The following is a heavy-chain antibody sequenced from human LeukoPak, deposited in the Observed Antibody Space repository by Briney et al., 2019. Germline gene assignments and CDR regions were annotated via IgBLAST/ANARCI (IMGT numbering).Heavy chain of an antibody. D-gene: IGHD4-23*01. CDR2: IYYSGST. J-gene: IGHJ4*02. CDR1: GGSFSGYY. Sequence: PSETLSLTCAVYGGSFSGYYWSWIRQPPGKGLEWIGSIYYSGSTYYNPSLKSRVTISVDTSKNQFSLKLSSVTAADTAVYYCARHYYGGGFDYWGQGTLVTVSS. V-gene: IGHV4-34*01. CDR3: ARHYYGGGFDY.